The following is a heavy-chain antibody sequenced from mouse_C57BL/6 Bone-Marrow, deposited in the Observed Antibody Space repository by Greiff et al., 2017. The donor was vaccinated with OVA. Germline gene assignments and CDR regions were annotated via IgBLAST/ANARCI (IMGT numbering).Heavy chain of an antibody. CDR1: GYTFTSYW. CDR3: ARVGLITTVVAPYWYFDV. D-gene: IGHD1-1*01. Sequence: VQLQQPGAELVKPGASVKLSCKASGYTFTSYWMHWVKQRPGRGLEWIGRIDPNSGGTKYNEKFKSKATLTVDKPSSTAYMQLSSLTSEDSAVYYCARVGLITTVVAPYWYFDVWGTGTTVTVSS. V-gene: IGHV1-72*01. CDR2: IDPNSGGT. J-gene: IGHJ1*03.